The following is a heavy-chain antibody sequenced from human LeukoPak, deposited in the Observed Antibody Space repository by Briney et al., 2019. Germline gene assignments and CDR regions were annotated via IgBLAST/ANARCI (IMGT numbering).Heavy chain of an antibody. V-gene: IGHV3-33*03. CDR2: IWYDGSNK. J-gene: IGHJ5*02. CDR1: GFTFSSYG. CDR3: AKAGYIVVVPSNWFDP. Sequence: GRSLRLSCAASGFTFSSYGMHWVRQAPGKGLEWVALIWYDGSNKYYADSVKGRFTISRDNSKNTLYLQMNSLRAEDTAVYYCAKAGYIVVVPSNWFDPWGQGTLVTVSS. D-gene: IGHD2-15*01.